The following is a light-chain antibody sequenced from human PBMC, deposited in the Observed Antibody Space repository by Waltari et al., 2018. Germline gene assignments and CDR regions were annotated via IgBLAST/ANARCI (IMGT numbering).Light chain of an antibody. V-gene: IGLV4-69*01. J-gene: IGLJ3*02. Sequence: QLVLTPSPSASASLGAPVKRTCTLSSGHSNNTTACLQPRPEKGPRYLMKVNSDGSHNKGDEIPERFSGSSSGAERYLAISSVQSEDEADYYCQTGGHGTWVFGGGTTLTVL. CDR1: SGHSNNT. CDR3: QTGGHGTWV. CDR2: VNSDGSH.